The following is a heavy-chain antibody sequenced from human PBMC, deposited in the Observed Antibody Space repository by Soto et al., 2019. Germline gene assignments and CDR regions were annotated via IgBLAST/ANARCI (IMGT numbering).Heavy chain of an antibody. D-gene: IGHD4-4*01. CDR2: IYNSGST. J-gene: IGHJ6*02. CDR3: ARESTVGGYYYGMDV. V-gene: IGHV4-59*12. Sequence: SETLSLTCSISGGSISGYHWNWIRQTPGKGLEWIGYIYNSGSTYYNSSLKSRVTISVDTSKNQFSLKLSSVTAADTAVYYCARESTVGGYYYGMDVWGQGTTVTVSS. CDR1: GGSISGYH.